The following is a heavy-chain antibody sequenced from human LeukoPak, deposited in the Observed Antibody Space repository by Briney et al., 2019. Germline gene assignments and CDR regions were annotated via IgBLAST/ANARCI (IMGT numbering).Heavy chain of an antibody. J-gene: IGHJ4*02. D-gene: IGHD1-1*01. CDR2: VSVGGGST. CDR1: GFTFSRFT. V-gene: IGHV3-23*01. Sequence: GGSLRLSCAASGFTFSRFTMSWVRQAPGKGLEWVSVVSVGGGSTFYADSARGRFTIPRDDSKNMLFLQMNSLRAEDTAIYYCVSHSRMQVRTDFEYWGQGTLVTVSS. CDR3: VSHSRMQVRTDFEY.